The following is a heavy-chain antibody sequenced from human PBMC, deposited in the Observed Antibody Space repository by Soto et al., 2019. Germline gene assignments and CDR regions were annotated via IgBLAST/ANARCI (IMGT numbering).Heavy chain of an antibody. J-gene: IGHJ6*02. Sequence: QMQLVQSGPEVKKPGTSVKVSCKASGFTFTSSAVQWVRQARGQRLEWIGWIVVGSGNTNYAQKFQERVTITRDMSTSTAYLELISLRSEDTAVYYCAAEPSAAAIYYYYGMDVWGQGTTVTVSS. D-gene: IGHD6-13*01. V-gene: IGHV1-58*01. CDR3: AAEPSAAAIYYYYGMDV. CDR1: GFTFTSSA. CDR2: IVVGSGNT.